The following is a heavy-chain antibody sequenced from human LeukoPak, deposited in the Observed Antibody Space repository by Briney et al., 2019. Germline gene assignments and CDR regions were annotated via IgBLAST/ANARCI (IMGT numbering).Heavy chain of an antibody. V-gene: IGHV6-1*01. J-gene: IGHJ5*02. CDR1: GDSFSSNSAA. D-gene: IGHD4-17*01. CDR3: ARALMTRVTTFVWDNWFDP. CDR2: TYYRSNWYN. Sequence: SQTLSLTCAISGDSFSSNSAAWNWLRQSPSRGLEWLGRTYYRSNWYNDYAVSVKSRVTINPDTSKNQFSMQLISVTPEDTAVYYCARALMTRVTTFVWDNWFDPWGQGTLVTVSS.